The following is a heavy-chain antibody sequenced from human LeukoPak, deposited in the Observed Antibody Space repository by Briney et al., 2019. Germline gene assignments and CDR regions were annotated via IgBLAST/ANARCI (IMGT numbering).Heavy chain of an antibody. CDR1: RGSISGYY. J-gene: IGHJ6*02. V-gene: IGHV4-59*01. CDR2: IHYSGST. D-gene: IGHD3-10*01. CDR3: ARGNTLVRGVTSGYYYGMDV. Sequence: SETLSLTCTVSRGSISGYYWSWIRQSPGKGLEWIGYIHYSGSTTYNPSLKSRVTISVDTSKRQFSLKLRSVTAADTAVYYCARGNTLVRGVTSGYYYGMDVRGQGTTVTVSS.